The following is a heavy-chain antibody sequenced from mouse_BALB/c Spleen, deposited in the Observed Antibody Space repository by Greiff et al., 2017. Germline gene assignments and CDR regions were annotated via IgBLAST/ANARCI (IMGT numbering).Heavy chain of an antibody. V-gene: IGHV1S81*02. CDR2: INPSTGYT. J-gene: IGHJ3*01. CDR1: GYTFTSYW. CDR3: ARGGHYYGSWFAY. D-gene: IGHD1-2*01. Sequence: QVQLQQPGAELVKPGASVKLSCKASGYTFTSYWMHWVKQRPGQGLEWIGEINPSTGYTEYNQKFKDKATLTADKSSSTAYMQLSSLTSEDSAVYYCARGGHYYGSWFAYWGQGTLITVSA.